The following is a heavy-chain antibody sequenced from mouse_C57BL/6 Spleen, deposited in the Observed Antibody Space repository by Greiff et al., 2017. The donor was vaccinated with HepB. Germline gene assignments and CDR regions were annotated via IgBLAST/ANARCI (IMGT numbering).Heavy chain of an antibody. J-gene: IGHJ3*01. Sequence: VQLQQPGAELVKPGASVKLSCKASGYTFTSYWMQWVKQRPGQGLEWIGEIDPSDSYTNYNQKFKGKATLTVDTSSSTAYMQLSSLTSEDSAVYYCARRIYDGRFAYWGQGTLVTVSA. CDR3: ARRIYDGRFAY. D-gene: IGHD2-1*01. CDR1: GYTFTSYW. V-gene: IGHV1-50*01. CDR2: IDPSDSYT.